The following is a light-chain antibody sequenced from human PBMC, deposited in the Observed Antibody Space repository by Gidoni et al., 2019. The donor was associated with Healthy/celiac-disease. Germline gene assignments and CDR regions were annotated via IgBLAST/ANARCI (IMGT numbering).Light chain of an antibody. Sequence: DIVMTQSPDSLAVFLGERATINCKSSQSVLYSSNNKNYLAWYQQKPGQPPKLLIYWASTRESGVPDRFSGSGSGTDFTLTISSLQAEDVAVYYCQQYYSILWTFGQGTKVEIK. CDR2: WAS. CDR3: QQYYSILWT. V-gene: IGKV4-1*01. J-gene: IGKJ1*01. CDR1: QSVLYSSNNKNY.